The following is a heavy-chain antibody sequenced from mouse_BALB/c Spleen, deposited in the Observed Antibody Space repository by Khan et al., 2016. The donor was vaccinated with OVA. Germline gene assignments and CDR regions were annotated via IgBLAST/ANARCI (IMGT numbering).Heavy chain of an antibody. CDR1: VFSLTTYG. CDR3: ARQPYYHYNIMDY. Sequence: QVQLKQSGPGLAAPSQSLSITCTISVFSLTTYGVHWVRQPPGKGLEWLVVIWSDGTTNYNSALKSRLTITKDNSQRQVFLKMNSLQTDDTAIYFCARQPYYHYNIMDYWGQGTSVTVSS. V-gene: IGHV2-6-1*01. CDR2: IWSDGTT. D-gene: IGHD2-10*01. J-gene: IGHJ4*01.